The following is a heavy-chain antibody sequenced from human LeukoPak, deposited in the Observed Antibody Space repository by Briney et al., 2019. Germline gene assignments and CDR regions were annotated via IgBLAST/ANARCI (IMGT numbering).Heavy chain of an antibody. CDR1: GFTVSSNY. CDR3: ARADYYDSSGYLAGYSDL. CDR2: IYSGGST. J-gene: IGHJ2*01. V-gene: IGHV3-53*04. Sequence: GGSLRLSCAASGFTVSSNYMSWVRQAPGKGLEWVSVIYSGGSTYYADSVKGRFTISRHNSKNTLYLQMNSLRAEDTAVYYCARADYYDSSGYLAGYSDLWGRGTLVTVSS. D-gene: IGHD3-22*01.